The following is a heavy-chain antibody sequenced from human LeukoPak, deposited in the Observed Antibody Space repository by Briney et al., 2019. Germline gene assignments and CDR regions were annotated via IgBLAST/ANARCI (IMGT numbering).Heavy chain of an antibody. CDR2: ISNDGNNK. CDR1: GFPFSTYG. V-gene: IGHV3-30*18. Sequence: PGGSLRLSCAASGFPFSTYGMHWVRQAPGKGLEGVAAISNDGNNKFYADSVKGRFTISRDNPKNTMNLQMNSLRAEDTAVYYCAKGGGVIGRACYFDFWGQGTLVTVSS. J-gene: IGHJ4*02. D-gene: IGHD2-8*02. CDR3: AKGGGVIGRACYFDF.